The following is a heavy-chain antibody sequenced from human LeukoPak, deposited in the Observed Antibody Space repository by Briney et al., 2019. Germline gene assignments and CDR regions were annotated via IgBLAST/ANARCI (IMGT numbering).Heavy chain of an antibody. V-gene: IGHV3-53*01. CDR3: ARVSPDSGAYYYYYGMDV. CDR2: IYSGGST. Sequence: GGSLRLSCAASGFTVSSNYMSWVRQAPGKGLEWVSVIYSGGSTYYADSVKGRFTISRDNAKNSLYLQMNSLRDEDTAVYYCARVSPDSGAYYYYYGMDVWGQGTTVTVSS. J-gene: IGHJ6*02. CDR1: GFTVSSNY. D-gene: IGHD1-26*01.